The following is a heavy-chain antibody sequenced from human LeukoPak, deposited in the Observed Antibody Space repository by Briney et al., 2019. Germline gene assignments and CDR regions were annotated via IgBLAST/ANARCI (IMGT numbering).Heavy chain of an antibody. V-gene: IGHV4-61*01. J-gene: IGHJ4*02. CDR1: GYSISSGYY. CDR2: IYYSGST. CDR3: ARGIGRGYNWNYFDY. D-gene: IGHD5-24*01. Sequence: PSETLSLTCTVSGYSISSGYYWSWIRQPPGKGLEWIGYIYYSGSTNYNPSLKSRVTISVDTSKNQFSLKLSSVTAADTAVYYCARGIGRGYNWNYFDYWGQGTLVTVSS.